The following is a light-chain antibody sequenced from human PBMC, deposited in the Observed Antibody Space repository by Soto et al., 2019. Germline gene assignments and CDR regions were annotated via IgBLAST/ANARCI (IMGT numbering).Light chain of an antibody. CDR3: QQANSFPIT. V-gene: IGKV1-12*01. CDR2: ATS. J-gene: IGKJ5*01. Sequence: DIQMTQSPSSVSASGGDRVTITCRARQGISSWVAWYQQKPGKAPKLLIYATSSLPSGVPSRFSGSGSGTDFTLTISSLQPEDFATYYCQQANSFPITFGQGTRLEIK. CDR1: QGISSW.